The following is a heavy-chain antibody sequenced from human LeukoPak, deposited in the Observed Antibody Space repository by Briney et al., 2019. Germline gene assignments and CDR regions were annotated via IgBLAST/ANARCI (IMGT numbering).Heavy chain of an antibody. J-gene: IGHJ4*02. CDR1: GFTFSSYG. V-gene: IGHV3-30*02. CDR2: IRYDGSNK. Sequence: GGSLRLSCAASGFTFSSYGMHWVRQAPGKGPEWVAFIRYDGSNKYYADSVKGRFTISRDNSKNTLYLQMNSLRAEDTAVYYCAKGDYDFWSGYYDYWGQGTLVTVSS. D-gene: IGHD3-3*01. CDR3: AKGDYDFWSGYYDY.